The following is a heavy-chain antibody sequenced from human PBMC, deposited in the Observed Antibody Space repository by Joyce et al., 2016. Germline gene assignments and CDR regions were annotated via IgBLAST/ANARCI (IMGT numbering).Heavy chain of an antibody. CDR2: IFYSGST. CDR3: AREPNYYGSGSYGKFDS. Sequence: QLQLHESGPGLVKPSETLSLTCTVSGGSISGINYYWGWIRQPPGKGLEWIGSIFYSGSTFYNPSLKSRVTMSVDQSKNQFALKLTSVTAADTAVYYCAREPNYYGSGSYGKFDSWGQGTLVTVSS. V-gene: IGHV4-39*07. J-gene: IGHJ4*02. D-gene: IGHD3-10*01. CDR1: GGSISGINYY.